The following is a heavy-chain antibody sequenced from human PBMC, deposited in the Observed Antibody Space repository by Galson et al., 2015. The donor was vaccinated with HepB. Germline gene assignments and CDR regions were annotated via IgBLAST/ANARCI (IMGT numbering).Heavy chain of an antibody. CDR1: GYTFTSYA. D-gene: IGHD5-24*01. Sequence: SVKVSCKASGYTFTSYAIHWLRQAPGQRLEWMGWISAYNGYTNYPQKFQGRVTMTTDTSTRTGYLELRSLRSDDTAMYYCARGGMATIGGPTFDLWGQGTLVTVSS. V-gene: IGHV1-18*01. CDR2: ISAYNGYT. CDR3: ARGGMATIGGPTFDL. J-gene: IGHJ4*02.